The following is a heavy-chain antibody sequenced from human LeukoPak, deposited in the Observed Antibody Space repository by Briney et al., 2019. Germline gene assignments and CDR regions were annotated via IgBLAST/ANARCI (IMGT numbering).Heavy chain of an antibody. J-gene: IGHJ3*02. V-gene: IGHV3-9*03. Sequence: PGRSLRLSCAASGFTFDDYAMHWVRQAPGKGLEWVSGISWNSGSIGYADSVKGRFTISRDNAKNSLYLQMNSLRAEDMALYYCAKDIFWSGLGAFDIWGQGTMVTVSS. CDR1: GFTFDDYA. CDR2: ISWNSGSI. D-gene: IGHD3-3*01. CDR3: AKDIFWSGLGAFDI.